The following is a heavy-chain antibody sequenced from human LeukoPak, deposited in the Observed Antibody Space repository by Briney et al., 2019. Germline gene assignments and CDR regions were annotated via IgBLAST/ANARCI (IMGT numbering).Heavy chain of an antibody. CDR3: ASGIRRLTVTYYAFDI. D-gene: IGHD4-17*01. CDR1: GYTFTSYY. J-gene: IGHJ3*02. V-gene: IGHV1-46*01. Sequence: ASVKVSCKASGYTFTSYYMHWVRQAPGQGLEWMGIINPSGGSTSYAQKFQGRVTMTRDTSTSTVYMELSSLRSEDTAVYYCASGIRRLTVTYYAFDIWGQGTMVTVSS. CDR2: INPSGGST.